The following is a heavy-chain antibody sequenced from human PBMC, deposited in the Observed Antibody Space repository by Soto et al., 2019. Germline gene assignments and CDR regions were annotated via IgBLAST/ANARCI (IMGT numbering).Heavy chain of an antibody. D-gene: IGHD3-3*01. J-gene: IGHJ5*02. Sequence: QVQLVQSGAEVKKPGASVKVSCKPSGYTFTSYDINWVRQATGQGLEWMGWMNPNSGNTGYAQKFQGRVTMTRNTSISTAYMELSSLRSEDTAVYYCARDSSFDFWSGRKGFDPWGQGTLVTVSS. V-gene: IGHV1-8*01. CDR1: GYTFTSYD. CDR3: ARDSSFDFWSGRKGFDP. CDR2: MNPNSGNT.